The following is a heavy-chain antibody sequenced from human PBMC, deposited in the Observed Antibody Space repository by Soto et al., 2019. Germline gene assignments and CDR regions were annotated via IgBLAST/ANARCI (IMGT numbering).Heavy chain of an antibody. CDR2: ISYSGST. CDR3: ATMGTPATGLYFFDY. Sequence: TLSLTCTVSGGSICSGNDYWSWFRQPPGKGLEWIGFISYSGSTYYSTSLKGRVTISVDTSKSQFSLNLSFVTAADTAVYYCATMGTPATGLYFFDYWGQGSLVTVSS. D-gene: IGHD2-15*01. V-gene: IGHV4-30-4*01. J-gene: IGHJ4*02. CDR1: GGSICSGNDY.